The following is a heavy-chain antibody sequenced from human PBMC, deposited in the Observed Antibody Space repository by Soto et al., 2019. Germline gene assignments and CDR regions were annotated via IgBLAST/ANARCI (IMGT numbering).Heavy chain of an antibody. J-gene: IGHJ4*02. CDR3: AKANNNDGSGHFDF. D-gene: IGHD3-22*01. CDR1: GFTFIMYG. Sequence: GESLSLSCAAYGFTFIMYGVHWDRQAPGKGLEWVGVISYDGSNKYYAEYVKGRFTITRDNSKSTLYLQMNSLRAEDTAVYYCAKANNNDGSGHFDFWGQGTLVTVSS. V-gene: IGHV3-30*18. CDR2: ISYDGSNK.